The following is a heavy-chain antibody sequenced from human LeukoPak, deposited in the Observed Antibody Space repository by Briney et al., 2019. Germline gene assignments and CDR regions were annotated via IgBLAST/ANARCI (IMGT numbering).Heavy chain of an antibody. Sequence: ASVKVSCKASGYTFTSYDINWVRQATGQGLEWMGWMNANSGNTGYAQKFQGRVTMTRNTSISTAYMELSSLRSEDTAVYYCARKKRDGYNDAYYFDYWGQGTLVTVSS. V-gene: IGHV1-8*01. CDR1: GYTFTSYD. J-gene: IGHJ4*02. D-gene: IGHD5-24*01. CDR2: MNANSGNT. CDR3: ARKKRDGYNDAYYFDY.